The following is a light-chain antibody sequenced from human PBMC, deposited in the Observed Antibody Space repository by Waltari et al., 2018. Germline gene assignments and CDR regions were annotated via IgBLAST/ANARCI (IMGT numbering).Light chain of an antibody. CDR3: QQYNLWPWT. CDR2: GAP. CDR1: QSVGTK. Sequence: EIVMTQSPVTLSVSPGERATLSCRASQSVGTKLAWYQQKPGQAPRLLIYGAPTRATGIAARFSGSGSGTEFTLTISSLQSEDFAIYYCQQYNLWPWTFDQGTKVDIK. J-gene: IGKJ1*01. V-gene: IGKV3-15*01.